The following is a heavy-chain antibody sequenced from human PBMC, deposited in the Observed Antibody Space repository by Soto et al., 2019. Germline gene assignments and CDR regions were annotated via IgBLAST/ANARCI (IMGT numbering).Heavy chain of an antibody. V-gene: IGHV3-23*01. CDR1: GFTFRGYG. CDR2: IRGYGANT. CDR3: AKTPDTSSLYYFDF. J-gene: IGHJ4*02. D-gene: IGHD2-2*01. Sequence: EVQLLESGGCLVQPGGSLSLSCAASGFTFRGYGMACVRQAAGKGLEWVSAIRGYGANTFDAGSVKGRFTMSRDNSDNTLYLQMNSLRAEDTAVYYCAKTPDTSSLYYFDFWGQGTLVTVSS.